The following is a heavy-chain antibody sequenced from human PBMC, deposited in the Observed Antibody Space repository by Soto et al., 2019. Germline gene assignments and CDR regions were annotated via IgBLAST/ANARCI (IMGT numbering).Heavy chain of an antibody. J-gene: IGHJ4*02. CDR3: ARRAFLPEGYSPNYFDC. Sequence: GESLKISCEGSGYTFTRYAIGWVRQMPGKGLEWMGIIYPGESDPRYSPSFQGQVTISADKSINTAYLQWGSLKASDTAIYYCARRAFLPEGYSPNYFDCWGQGTLVTVSS. D-gene: IGHD3-22*01. CDR1: GYTFTRYA. V-gene: IGHV5-51*01. CDR2: IYPGESDP.